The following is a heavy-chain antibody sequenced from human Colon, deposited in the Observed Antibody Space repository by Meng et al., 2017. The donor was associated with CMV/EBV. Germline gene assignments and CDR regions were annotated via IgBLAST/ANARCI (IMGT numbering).Heavy chain of an antibody. J-gene: IGHJ3*01. CDR1: GFIFNIHA. V-gene: IGHV3-23*01. Sequence: GGSLRLSCAASGFIFNIHAMGWVRQAPGEGLEWVSSISGSGGETYYADSVKGRFAVSRDNSKNTVYLQMNSLRPEDTALYFCAKQTVVATTGAFDVWGQGTVVTVSS. CDR2: ISGSGGET. CDR3: AKQTVVATTGAFDV. D-gene: IGHD2-15*01.